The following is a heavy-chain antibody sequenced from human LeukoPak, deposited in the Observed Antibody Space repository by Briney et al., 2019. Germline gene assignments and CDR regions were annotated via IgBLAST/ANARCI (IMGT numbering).Heavy chain of an antibody. Sequence: GGSLRLSCAASGFTFSSYWMNWARQAPGKGLEWVASINHNGKVIYYVHSVRARFPISRDNAKNSLYLQMGNLRAEDTAVYFCARGGGLDVWGQGATVTVSS. CDR3: ARGGGLDV. V-gene: IGHV3-7*03. CDR2: INHNGKVI. D-gene: IGHD3-16*01. CDR1: GFTFSSYW. J-gene: IGHJ6*02.